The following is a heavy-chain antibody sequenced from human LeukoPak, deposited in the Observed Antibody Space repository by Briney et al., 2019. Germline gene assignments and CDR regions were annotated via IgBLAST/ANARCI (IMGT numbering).Heavy chain of an antibody. J-gene: IGHJ3*02. V-gene: IGHV3-9*01. CDR1: GFTFDDYA. D-gene: IGHD3-10*01. CDR3: AKDADKNYYGSGSYDDAFDI. CDR2: ISWNSGSI. Sequence: GGSLRLSCAASGFTFDDYAMHWVRQAPGKGLEWVSGISWNSGSIGYADSVKGRSTTSRDSAKNSLYLQMNSLRAEDTALYYCAKDADKNYYGSGSYDDAFDIWGQGTMVTVSS.